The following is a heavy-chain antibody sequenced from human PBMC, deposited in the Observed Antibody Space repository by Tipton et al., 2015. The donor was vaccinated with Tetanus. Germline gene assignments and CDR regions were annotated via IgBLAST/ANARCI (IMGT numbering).Heavy chain of an antibody. CDR2: VGRRGANT. D-gene: IGHD6-19*01. CDR3: AISDVAVADTN. CDR1: GFNFSNSA. J-gene: IGHJ4*02. Sequence: SLRLSCAVSGFNFSNSAMTWVRQAPGKGLEWVSAVGRRGANTYYADSVEGRFTISRDNSKNTLYLQMNSLRAEDTAIYYCAISDVAVADTNWGQGTLVTVSS. V-gene: IGHV3-23*01.